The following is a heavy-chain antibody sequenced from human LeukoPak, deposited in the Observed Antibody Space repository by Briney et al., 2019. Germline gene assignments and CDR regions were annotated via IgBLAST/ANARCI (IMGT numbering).Heavy chain of an antibody. CDR3: ARGGGLSDH. J-gene: IGHJ4*02. Sequence: SETLSLTCTVSGGSISSYYWSWIRQPPGKGLEWIGYIYYSGITNYNPSLKSRITISVDTSRNQFSLNLTSVTAADTAVYHCARGGGLSDHWGQGTLVTVSS. CDR2: IYYSGIT. CDR1: GGSISSYY. V-gene: IGHV4-59*01. D-gene: IGHD4-23*01.